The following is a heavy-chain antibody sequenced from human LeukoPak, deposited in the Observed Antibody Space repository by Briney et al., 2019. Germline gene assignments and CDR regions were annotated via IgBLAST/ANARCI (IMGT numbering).Heavy chain of an antibody. J-gene: IGHJ4*02. CDR1: GFSFSNYA. CDR3: AKGGYSYGRTYFDY. Sequence: PGGSLRLSCAASGFSFSNYAMSWVRQAPGKGLEWVSAISTTSGSTFYADSVKGRFTISGDNSKNTLYLQMHSLRAEDTAVYYCAKGGYSYGRTYFDYWGQGTLVTVSS. D-gene: IGHD5-18*01. V-gene: IGHV3-23*01. CDR2: ISTTSGST.